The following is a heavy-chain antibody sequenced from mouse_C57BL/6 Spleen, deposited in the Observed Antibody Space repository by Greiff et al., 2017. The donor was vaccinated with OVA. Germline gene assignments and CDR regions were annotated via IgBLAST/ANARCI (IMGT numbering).Heavy chain of an antibody. CDR3: ARSGITTVVAGDYFDY. J-gene: IGHJ2*01. CDR2: IYPGSGST. CDR1: GYTFTSYW. D-gene: IGHD1-1*01. Sequence: VQLQQPGAELVKPGASVKMSCKASGYTFTSYWITWVKQRPGQGLEWIGDIYPGSGSTNYNEKFKSKATLTVDTSSSTAYMQLSSLTSEDSAVYYCARSGITTVVAGDYFDYWGQGTTLTVSS. V-gene: IGHV1-55*01.